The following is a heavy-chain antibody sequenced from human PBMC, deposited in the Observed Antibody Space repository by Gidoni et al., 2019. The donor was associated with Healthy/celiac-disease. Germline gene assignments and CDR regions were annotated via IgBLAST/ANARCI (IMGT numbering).Heavy chain of an antibody. CDR1: GYTFTSYA. J-gene: IGHJ3*02. V-gene: IGHV1-8*01. Sequence: QVQLVQSGAEVKKPGASVKVSCKASGYTFTSYAINWVRQATGQGLEWMGWMNPNSGNTGYAQKFQGRVTMTRNTSISTAYMELSSLRSEDTAVYYCARPLAAASYDAFDIWGQGTMVTVSS. CDR3: ARPLAAASYDAFDI. CDR2: MNPNSGNT. D-gene: IGHD6-13*01.